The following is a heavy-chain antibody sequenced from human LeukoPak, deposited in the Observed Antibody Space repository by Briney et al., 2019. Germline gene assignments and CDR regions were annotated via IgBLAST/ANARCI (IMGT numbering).Heavy chain of an antibody. CDR1: QFTFSSYS. V-gene: IGHV3-21*01. D-gene: IGHD3-22*01. CDR2: ITTSSRYI. Sequence: GGSLRLSCAASQFTFSSYSLNWVRQGPGKGLEWVSSITTSSRYIYYADSVKGRFTISRDNAKNSLYLQMNSLRVEDTAVYYCARDYSPPHYFDSSGYFDSWGQGTLVTVSS. J-gene: IGHJ4*02. CDR3: ARDYSPPHYFDSSGYFDS.